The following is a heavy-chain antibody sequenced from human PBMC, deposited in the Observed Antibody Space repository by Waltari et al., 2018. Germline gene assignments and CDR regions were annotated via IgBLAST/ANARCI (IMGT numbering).Heavy chain of an antibody. CDR1: GGSFRGYY. V-gene: IGHV4-34*01. J-gene: IGHJ5*02. Sequence: QVQLQQWGAGLLKPSDTLSLTCAVSGGSFRGYYWSWIRQSPGKGLEWIGEINHSGSTNYNPSLKSRVTIAPDMAKNQFSLKLISVTAADTGVDYCVSGTANWFDPWGRGTLVTVSP. CDR2: INHSGST. CDR3: VSGTANWFDP.